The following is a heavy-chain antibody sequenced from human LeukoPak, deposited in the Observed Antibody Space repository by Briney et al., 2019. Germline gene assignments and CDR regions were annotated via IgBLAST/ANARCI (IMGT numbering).Heavy chain of an antibody. V-gene: IGHV3-48*01. CDR3: ARDREQQLVAEYFQH. CDR1: GFTFSSYS. D-gene: IGHD6-13*01. J-gene: IGHJ1*01. Sequence: GGSLRLSYAASGFTFSSYSMNWVRQAPGKGLEWVSYISSSSSTIYYADSVKGRFTISRDNAKNSLYLQMNSLRAEDTAVYYRARDREQQLVAEYFQHWGQGTLVTVSS. CDR2: ISSSSSTI.